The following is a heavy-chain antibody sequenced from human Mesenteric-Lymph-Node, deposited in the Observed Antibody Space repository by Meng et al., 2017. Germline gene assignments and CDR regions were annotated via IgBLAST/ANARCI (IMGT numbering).Heavy chain of an antibody. CDR1: GGSFSGYY. D-gene: IGHD2-2*01. CDR3: ASGRKYCSSTSCYGQFDY. J-gene: IGHJ4*02. CDR2: INHSGST. Sequence: QVQLQHWCAGLLKPPETLSLTCAVYGGSFSGYYWSWIRQPPGKGLEWIGEINHSGSTNYNPSLKSRVTISVDKSKNQFSLKLSSVTAADTAVYYCASGRKYCSSTSCYGQFDYWGQGTLVTVSS. V-gene: IGHV4-34*01.